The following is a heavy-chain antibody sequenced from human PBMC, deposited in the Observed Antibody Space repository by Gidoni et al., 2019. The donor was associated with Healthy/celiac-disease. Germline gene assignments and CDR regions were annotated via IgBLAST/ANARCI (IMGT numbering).Heavy chain of an antibody. V-gene: IGHV4-31*03. CDR2: IYYSGST. D-gene: IGHD6-19*01. CDR1: GGSISSGGYY. J-gene: IGHJ4*02. CDR3: ASLYSSGRGVAGDFDY. Sequence: QVQLQESGPGLVKPSQTLSLTCTVSGGSISSGGYYWSWVRQHPGKGLEWIGYIYYSGSTYYNPSLKSRVTISVDTSKNQFSLKLSSVTAADTAVYYCASLYSSGRGVAGDFDYWGQGTLVTVSS.